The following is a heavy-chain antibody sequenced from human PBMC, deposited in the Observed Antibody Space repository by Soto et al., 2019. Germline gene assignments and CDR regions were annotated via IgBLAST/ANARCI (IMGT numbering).Heavy chain of an antibody. D-gene: IGHD6-13*01. V-gene: IGHV3-33*01. CDR1: GFTFSSYG. J-gene: IGHJ4*02. CDR2: IWYDGSNK. CDR3: ARGSLYSSSWYDGVFDYFDY. Sequence: GGSLRLSCAASGFTFSSYGMHWVRQAPGKGLEWVAVIWYDGSNKYYADSVKGRFTISRDNSKNTLYLQMNSLRAEDTAVYYYARGSLYSSSWYDGVFDYFDYWGQGTTVTVSS.